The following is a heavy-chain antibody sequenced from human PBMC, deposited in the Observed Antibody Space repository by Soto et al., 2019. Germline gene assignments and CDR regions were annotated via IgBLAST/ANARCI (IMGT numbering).Heavy chain of an antibody. CDR1: GDSIGSYY. J-gene: IGHJ4*02. CDR3: ARGAFPGNYYIWSLND. V-gene: IGHV4-59*01. CDR2: IFHSGTT. D-gene: IGHD3-10*01. Sequence: SETLSLTCTVSGDSIGSYYWSWIRQPPGKGLEWIAYIFHSGTTNYNPSLKSRVTISVDTSKNQFSLKLSSVTAADTAVYYCARGAFPGNYYIWSLNDWGQGTLVTVSS.